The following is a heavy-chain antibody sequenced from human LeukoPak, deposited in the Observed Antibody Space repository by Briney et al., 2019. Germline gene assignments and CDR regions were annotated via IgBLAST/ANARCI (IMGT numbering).Heavy chain of an antibody. V-gene: IGHV3-23*01. J-gene: IGHJ4*02. CDR1: GFTFSSYA. CDR3: ARDLTTVTTRG. Sequence: GASLRLSCAASGFTFSSYAMSWVRQAPGKGLEWVSAISGSGGSTYYADSVKGRFTISRDNAKNSLYLQMNSLRAEDTAVYYCARDLTTVTTRGWGQGTLVTVSS. CDR2: ISGSGGST. D-gene: IGHD4-17*01.